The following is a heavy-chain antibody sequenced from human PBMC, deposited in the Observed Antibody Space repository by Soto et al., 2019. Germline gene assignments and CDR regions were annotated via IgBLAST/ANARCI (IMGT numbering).Heavy chain of an antibody. CDR3: ARVKSGYYSGWFDP. V-gene: IGHV3-33*01. Sequence: QVQLVESGGGVVQPGRSLRLSCAASGFTFSSYGMHWVRQAPGKGLEWVAVIWYDGSNKYYADSVKGRFTISRDNSKNTLYLKMNSLRAEDTVVYYCARVKSGYYSGWFDPWGQGTLVTVSS. J-gene: IGHJ5*02. CDR1: GFTFSSYG. CDR2: IWYDGSNK. D-gene: IGHD3-22*01.